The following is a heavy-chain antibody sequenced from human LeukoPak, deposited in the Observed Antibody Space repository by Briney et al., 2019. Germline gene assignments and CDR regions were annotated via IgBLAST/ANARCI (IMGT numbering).Heavy chain of an antibody. CDR1: GGSIGSYY. Sequence: SETLSLTCTVSGGSIGSYYWSWIRQPPGKGLEWIGYIYYSGSTNYNPSLKSRVTISVDTSKNQFSLKLSSVTAADTAVYYCARDMNQITGPDYWGQGTLVTVSS. CDR2: IYYSGST. V-gene: IGHV4-59*01. CDR3: ARDMNQITGPDY. D-gene: IGHD1-20*01. J-gene: IGHJ4*02.